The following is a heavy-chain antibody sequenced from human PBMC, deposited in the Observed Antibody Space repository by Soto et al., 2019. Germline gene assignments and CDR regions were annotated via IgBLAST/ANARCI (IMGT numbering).Heavy chain of an antibody. V-gene: IGHV3-23*01. J-gene: IGHJ5*02. Sequence: GSLRLSCAASGFTFSSYAMSWVRQAPGKGLEWVSAISGSGGSTYYADSVKGRFTISRDNSKSTLYLQMNSLRAEDTAVYYCAKRRYYDFWSGSWFDPWGQGTLVTVSS. CDR3: AKRRYYDFWSGSWFDP. CDR2: ISGSGGST. CDR1: GFTFSSYA. D-gene: IGHD3-3*01.